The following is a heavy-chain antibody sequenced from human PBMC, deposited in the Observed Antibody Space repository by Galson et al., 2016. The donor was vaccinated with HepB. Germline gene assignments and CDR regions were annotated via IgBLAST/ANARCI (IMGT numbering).Heavy chain of an antibody. D-gene: IGHD1-26*01. CDR2: IDYSGNT. Sequence: SETLSLTCAVNGGSFSAYFWTWIRQPPGKGLEWIGEIDYSGNTKYNPSLKGRFTVSVDTSKTQFSLKLSSVTAADTAVYYCARHSHTVGLDFWGQGTLVTVSS. CDR3: ARHSHTVGLDF. CDR1: GGSFSAYF. J-gene: IGHJ4*02. V-gene: IGHV4-34*01.